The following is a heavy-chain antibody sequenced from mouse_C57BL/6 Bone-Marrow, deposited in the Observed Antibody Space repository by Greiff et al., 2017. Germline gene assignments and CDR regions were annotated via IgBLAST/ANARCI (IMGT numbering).Heavy chain of an antibody. V-gene: IGHV1-80*01. Sequence: VKLMESGAELVKPGASVKMSCKASGYAFSSYWMNWVKQRPGKGLEWIGEIYPGDGDTNYNGKFKGKATLTVDKSSSTAYMQLSSLTSEDSAVYFCARGIYYGNYGDYWGQGTTLTVSS. D-gene: IGHD2-1*01. J-gene: IGHJ2*01. CDR2: IYPGDGDT. CDR3: ARGIYYGNYGDY. CDR1: GYAFSSYW.